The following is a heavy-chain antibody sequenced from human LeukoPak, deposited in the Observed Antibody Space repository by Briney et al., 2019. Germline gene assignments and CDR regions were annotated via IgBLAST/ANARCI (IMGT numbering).Heavy chain of an antibody. J-gene: IGHJ4*02. CDR1: GGSISTFH. CDR3: ASDHRFGEKIDY. V-gene: IGHV4-59*12. D-gene: IGHD3-10*01. Sequence: SETLSLTCTVSGGSISTFHWSWIRQPPGKGLEWIGYIYYSGITNYNPSLKSRVTISVDTSKNQFSLRLSSVTAADTAVYYCASDHRFGEKIDYWGQGTLVTVSS. CDR2: IYYSGIT.